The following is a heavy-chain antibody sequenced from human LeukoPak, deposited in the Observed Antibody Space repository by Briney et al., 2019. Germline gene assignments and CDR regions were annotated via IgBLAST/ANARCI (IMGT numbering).Heavy chain of an antibody. CDR1: GYSISSGYY. CDR3: ARGRTSGWFIDFDY. CDR2: IYHSGST. Sequence: PSETLSLTCTVSGYSISSGYYWGWIRQPPGKGLEWIGSIYHSGSTYYNPSLKSRVTISVDTSKNQFSLKLSSVTAADTAVYYCARGRTSGWFIDFDYWGQGTLVTVSS. V-gene: IGHV4-38-2*02. J-gene: IGHJ4*02. D-gene: IGHD6-19*01.